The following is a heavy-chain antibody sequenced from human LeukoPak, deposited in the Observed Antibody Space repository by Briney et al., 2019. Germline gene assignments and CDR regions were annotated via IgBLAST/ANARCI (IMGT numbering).Heavy chain of an antibody. Sequence: ASVKVSCKASGYTFTGYYMHWVRQAPGQGLEWMGWINPNSGGTNYAQKFQGRVTMTRDTSISTAYMELSRLRSDDTAVYYCARGNSGSSSRTDYWGQGTLVTVSS. J-gene: IGHJ4*02. V-gene: IGHV1-2*02. CDR2: INPNSGGT. D-gene: IGHD1-26*01. CDR3: ARGNSGSSSRTDY. CDR1: GYTFTGYY.